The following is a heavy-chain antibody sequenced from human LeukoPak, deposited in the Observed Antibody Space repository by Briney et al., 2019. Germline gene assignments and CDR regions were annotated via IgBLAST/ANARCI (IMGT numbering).Heavy chain of an antibody. Sequence: ASVKVSCKASGYTFTSYAMHWVRQAPGQGLEWMGWINAGNGNTKYSQKFQGRVTITRDTSASTAYMELSSLRSEDTAVYYCARGLPSDYGDLRYYYGMDVWGQGTTVTVSS. D-gene: IGHD4-17*01. CDR1: GYTFTSYA. V-gene: IGHV1-3*01. CDR3: ARGLPSDYGDLRYYYGMDV. CDR2: INAGNGNT. J-gene: IGHJ6*02.